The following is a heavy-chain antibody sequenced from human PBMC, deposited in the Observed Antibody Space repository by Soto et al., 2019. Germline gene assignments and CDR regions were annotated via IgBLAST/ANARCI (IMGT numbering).Heavy chain of an antibody. CDR2: INPNSGGT. CDR1: GYTFTGYY. V-gene: IGHV1-2*02. J-gene: IGHJ4*02. D-gene: IGHD3-22*01. CDR3: ASASPDKTSYYYDSSGYPAAGYFDY. Sequence: GASVKVSCKASGYTFTGYYMHWVRQAPGQGLEWMGWINPNSGGTNYAQKFQGRVTMTRDTSISTAYMELSRLRSDDTAVYYCASASPDKTSYYYDSSGYPAAGYFDYCGQRTLVTVSS.